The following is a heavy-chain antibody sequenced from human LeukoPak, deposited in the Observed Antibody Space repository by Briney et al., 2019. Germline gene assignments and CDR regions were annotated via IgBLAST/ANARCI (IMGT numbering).Heavy chain of an antibody. Sequence: ASVKVSCKASGGTFSSYAISWVRQAPGQGLEWMGGIIPIFGTTNYAQKFQGRVTITTDESTSTAYMELSSLRSEDTAVYYCAGGDDYVQAFDIWGQGIMVTVSS. D-gene: IGHD4-17*01. CDR1: GGTFSSYA. V-gene: IGHV1-69*05. J-gene: IGHJ3*02. CDR2: IIPIFGTT. CDR3: AGGDDYVQAFDI.